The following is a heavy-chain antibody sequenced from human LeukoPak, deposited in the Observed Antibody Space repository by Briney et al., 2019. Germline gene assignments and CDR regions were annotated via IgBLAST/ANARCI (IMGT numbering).Heavy chain of an antibody. CDR2: IFYSGGT. CDR3: ARVGPYNWNYRLSNWFDP. V-gene: IGHV4-39*01. D-gene: IGHD1-7*01. CDR1: GGSISTSSYY. Sequence: SETLSLTCTVSGGSISTSSYYWGWVRQPPGKGLEWIGNIFYSGGTYYSPSLTSRVTISLDTSKNQFSLKLSSVTAADTAVYCCARVGPYNWNYRLSNWFDPWGQGTLVTVSS. J-gene: IGHJ5*02.